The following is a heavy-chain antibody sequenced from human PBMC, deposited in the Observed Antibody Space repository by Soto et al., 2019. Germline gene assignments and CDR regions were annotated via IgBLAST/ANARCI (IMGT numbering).Heavy chain of an antibody. V-gene: IGHV3-21*01. CDR1: GFTFSSYS. J-gene: IGHJ3*02. D-gene: IGHD3-9*01. CDR3: ARVGSYDILTGYYYDAFDI. CDR2: ISSSSSYI. Sequence: EVQLVESGGGLVKPGGSLRLSCAASGFTFSSYSMNWVRQAPGKGLEWVSSISSSSSYIYYADSVKGRFTISRDNAKNSLYLQMNSLRAEDTAVYYCARVGSYDILTGYYYDAFDIWGQGTMVTVSS.